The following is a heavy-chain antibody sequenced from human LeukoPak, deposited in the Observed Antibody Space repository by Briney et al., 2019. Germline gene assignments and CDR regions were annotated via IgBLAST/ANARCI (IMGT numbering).Heavy chain of an antibody. V-gene: IGHV3-53*01. J-gene: IGHJ4*02. CDR1: GFTVSSNY. Sequence: SGGSLRLSCAASGFTVSSNYMSWVRQAPGKGLEWVASISRSGDITNYADSGKGRFTISRDNSKNTLYLQMNSLRAEDTAVYYCLPSDGGGQGTLVTVSS. CDR3: LPSDG. D-gene: IGHD3-10*01. CDR2: ISRSGDIT.